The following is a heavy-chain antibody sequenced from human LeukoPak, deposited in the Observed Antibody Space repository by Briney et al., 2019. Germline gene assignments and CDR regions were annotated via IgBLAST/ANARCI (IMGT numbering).Heavy chain of an antibody. CDR3: AKRYGNAWYQFDY. Sequence: GGSLRLSCAASGFTFSSYAMNWVRQTPGKGLEWVSTARASGSATYYADSVKGRFAISRDDSKSTLYLQMTNMRAEDTALYYCAKRYGNAWYQFDYWGRGTLVTVSS. V-gene: IGHV3-23*01. CDR2: ARASGSAT. D-gene: IGHD5-18*01. J-gene: IGHJ4*02. CDR1: GFTFSSYA.